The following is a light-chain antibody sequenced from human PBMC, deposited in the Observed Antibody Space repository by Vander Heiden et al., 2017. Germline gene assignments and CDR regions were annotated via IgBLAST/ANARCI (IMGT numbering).Light chain of an antibody. J-gene: IGKJ4*01. CDR3: QMDNSAPLI. Sequence: DIQMTQSPSSLSASVGDRVTITCRASQGISNYLAWYQQKPGIVPKLLIYAASTLLSRVPSRFSGSGSGTDFTLTISSLHPEDVATYYSQMDNSAPLIFGGRTKVDIK. CDR2: AAS. CDR1: QGISNY. V-gene: IGKV1-27*01.